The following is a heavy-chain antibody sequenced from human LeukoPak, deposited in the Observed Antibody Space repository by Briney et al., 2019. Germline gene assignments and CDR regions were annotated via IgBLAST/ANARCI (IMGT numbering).Heavy chain of an antibody. V-gene: IGHV1-69*04. CDR3: ARDGGVGYGINFEY. CDR1: GGTFSSYA. CDR2: IIPILGIA. Sequence: SVTVSCKAYGGTFSSYATSWVRQPHGQGLEWMGRIIPILGIANYAQKCQGRVTIPEDKSPRTAYMELSSLRSEDTAVYYCARDGGVGYGINFEYWGQGTLGTVSS. D-gene: IGHD3-16*01. J-gene: IGHJ4*02.